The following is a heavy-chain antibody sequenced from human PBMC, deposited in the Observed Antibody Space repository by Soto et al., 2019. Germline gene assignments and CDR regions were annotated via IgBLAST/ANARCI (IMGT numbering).Heavy chain of an antibody. V-gene: IGHV4-59*01. Sequence: PSETLSLTCTVSGGSIRSYHWSWIRQPPGKGLEWIGYIYYNGNTNYNPSLKSRVTMSVDTSKNQFSLKLSSVNAADTAVYYCARGGWYLTYWGQGTPVTVSS. D-gene: IGHD6-19*01. CDR3: ARGGWYLTY. CDR1: GGSIRSYH. J-gene: IGHJ4*02. CDR2: IYYNGNT.